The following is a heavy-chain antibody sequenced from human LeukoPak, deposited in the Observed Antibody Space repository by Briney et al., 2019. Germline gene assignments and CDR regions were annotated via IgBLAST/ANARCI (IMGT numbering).Heavy chain of an antibody. CDR2: IYHNGDT. J-gene: IGHJ4*02. V-gene: IGHV4-39*01. CDR1: GDSISSGLYS. Sequence: SETLFLTCTVSGDSISSGLYSWGWIRQPPGEGLEWIGNIYHNGDTYYNPSLRSRVTISVDTSENQFSLSLRSVTAADTAVYYCARLWSHSKTEDYWGQGTVVTVSS. CDR3: ARLWSHSKTEDY. D-gene: IGHD3-16*01.